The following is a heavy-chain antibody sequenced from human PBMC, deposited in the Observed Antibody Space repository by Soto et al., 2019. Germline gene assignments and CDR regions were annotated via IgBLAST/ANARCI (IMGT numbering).Heavy chain of an antibody. V-gene: IGHV1-58*01. CDR2: IVVGSGNK. D-gene: IGHD3-3*02. Sequence: QMQLVQSGPEVKKPGTSVKVSCKASGFTFTSSAVQWVRQARGQRLEWLGWIVVGSGNKNYAQKFQERVTITRDMAISAGYMELSSLRLEETAVYYCAEASLSFLEWLSHGYCHYGIDVWGQGTTLTACS. CDR3: AEASLSFLEWLSHGYCHYGIDV. J-gene: IGHJ6*02. CDR1: GFTFTSSA.